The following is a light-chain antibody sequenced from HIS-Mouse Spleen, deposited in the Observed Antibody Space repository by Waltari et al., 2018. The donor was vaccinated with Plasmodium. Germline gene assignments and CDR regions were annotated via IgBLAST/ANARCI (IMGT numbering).Light chain of an antibody. CDR1: QGISSY. Sequence: AIRMTQSPSSFPASTGDRVTITCRASQGISSYLAWYQRKPGKAPKLLIYAASTLQSGVPSRFSGSGSGTDFTLTISCLQSEDFATYYCQQYYSYPLTFGGGTKVEIK. CDR2: AAS. V-gene: IGKV1-8*01. J-gene: IGKJ4*01. CDR3: QQYYSYPLT.